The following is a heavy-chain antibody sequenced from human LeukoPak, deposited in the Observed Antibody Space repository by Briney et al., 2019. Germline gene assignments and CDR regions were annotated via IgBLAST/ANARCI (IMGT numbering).Heavy chain of an antibody. V-gene: IGHV3-23*01. D-gene: IGHD2-15*01. CDR2: IVGGGGTT. Sequence: GGSLRLSCAASGFTFRSYAMSWVRQAPGKGLEWVSAIVGGGGTTFYADSVKGRFTISRDNSKNTVSLQMNSLRAEDTAVYYCAKGAYCSGGSCYRSPFDYWGQGTLVTVSS. J-gene: IGHJ4*02. CDR1: GFTFRSYA. CDR3: AKGAYCSGGSCYRSPFDY.